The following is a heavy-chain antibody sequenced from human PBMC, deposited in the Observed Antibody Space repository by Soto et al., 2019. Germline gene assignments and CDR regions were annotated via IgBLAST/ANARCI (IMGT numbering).Heavy chain of an antibody. Sequence: GGSLRLSCAASGFTFNLFTFHWVRQAPGGGLEWVAVVSHVDDNKFYADSVKGRFTISRDNSKNTLYLQMNNLRTEDTALYYCARGNLDVWGQGTTVTVSS. V-gene: IGHV3-30-3*01. D-gene: IGHD1-1*01. J-gene: IGHJ6*02. CDR3: ARGNLDV. CDR2: VSHVDDNK. CDR1: GFTFNLFT.